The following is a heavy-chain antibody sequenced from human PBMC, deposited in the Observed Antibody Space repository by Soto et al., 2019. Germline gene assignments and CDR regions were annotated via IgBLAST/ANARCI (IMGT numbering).Heavy chain of an antibody. CDR1: GYTFTSYD. Sequence: QVQLVQSGAEVKKPGASVKVSCKASGYTFTSYDINWVRQATGQGLEWMGWMNPNSGNTGYAQKFQDRVTMTRNTSISTAYMELSSLRSEDTAVYYCARGSITIFGVVIRDYYGMDVWGQGTTVTVSS. V-gene: IGHV1-8*01. D-gene: IGHD3-3*01. CDR3: ARGSITIFGVVIRDYYGMDV. J-gene: IGHJ6*02. CDR2: MNPNSGNT.